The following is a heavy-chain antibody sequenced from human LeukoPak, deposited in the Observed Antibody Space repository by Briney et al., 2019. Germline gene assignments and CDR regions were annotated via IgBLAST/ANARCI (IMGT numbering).Heavy chain of an antibody. CDR3: ARVITTGDANYFDY. Sequence: PSETLSLTCAVSGCSISNSNWWNWVRQPPGRGVEWIGEIYHSGSTNYNPSLKSRVTISVDKSKNQFSLKLSSVIAADTAVYHCARVITTGDANYFDYWGQGTLVTVSS. CDR1: GCSISNSNW. V-gene: IGHV4-4*02. D-gene: IGHD3-3*01. J-gene: IGHJ4*02. CDR2: IYHSGST.